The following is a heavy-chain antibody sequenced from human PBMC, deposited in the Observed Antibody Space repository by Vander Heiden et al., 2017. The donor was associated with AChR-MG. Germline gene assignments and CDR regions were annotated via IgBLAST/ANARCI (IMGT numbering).Heavy chain of an antibody. CDR2: ISYDGSNK. CDR1: GLPFSSYA. V-gene: IGHV3-30-3*01. J-gene: IGHJ4*02. CDR3: ARDFYSSSSFDY. D-gene: IGHD6-6*01. Sequence: QVQLLVSGGGEVQPGWSLRLSCAASGLPFSSYAMHWDRQAPGKGLEWVAVISYDGSNKYYADSVKGRFTISRDNSKNTLYLQMNSVRAEDTAVYYCARDFYSSSSFDYWGQGTLVTVSS.